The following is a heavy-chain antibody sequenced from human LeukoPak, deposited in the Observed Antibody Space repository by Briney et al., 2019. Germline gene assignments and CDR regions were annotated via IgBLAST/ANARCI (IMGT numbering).Heavy chain of an antibody. CDR1: GYTFTNYG. CDR2: INTYTGNT. Sequence: ASVKVSCKASGYTFTNYGITWMRQAPGQGLEWMGWINTYTGNTNYAQKLQGRVTITTDTSTSTAYMELRSLRSDHAAVFYCARDLVDGVGAPGAYWGQGALVTVSS. J-gene: IGHJ4*02. D-gene: IGHD1-26*01. CDR3: ARDLVDGVGAPGAY. V-gene: IGHV1-18*01.